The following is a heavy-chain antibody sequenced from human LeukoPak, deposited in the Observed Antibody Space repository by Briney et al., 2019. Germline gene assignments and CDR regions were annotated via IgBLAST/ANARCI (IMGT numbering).Heavy chain of an antibody. D-gene: IGHD3-10*01. CDR1: GFTFSSYG. CDR3: AKEQRRRMVRVQPNHFDY. J-gene: IGHJ4*02. V-gene: IGHV3-30*02. Sequence: GGSLRLSCAASGFTFSSYGMHWVRQAPGKGLEWVAFIRYDGSNKYYADSVKGRFTISRDNSKNTLYLQMNSLRAEDTAVYYCAKEQRRRMVRVQPNHFDYWGQGTLVTVSS. CDR2: IRYDGSNK.